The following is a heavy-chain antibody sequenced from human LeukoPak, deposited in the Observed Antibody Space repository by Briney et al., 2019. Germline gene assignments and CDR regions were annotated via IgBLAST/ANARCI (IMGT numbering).Heavy chain of an antibody. J-gene: IGHJ4*02. CDR2: IYTSGST. CDR3: ARDAGPVYSSSWYFDY. V-gene: IGHV4-4*07. D-gene: IGHD6-13*01. Sequence: SETLSLTCTVSGGSISSYYGSWIRQPAGKGLEWIGRIYTSGSTNYNPSLKSRVTISVDKSKNQFSLKLSSVTAADTAVYYCARDAGPVYSSSWYFDYWGQGTLVTVSS. CDR1: GGSISSYY.